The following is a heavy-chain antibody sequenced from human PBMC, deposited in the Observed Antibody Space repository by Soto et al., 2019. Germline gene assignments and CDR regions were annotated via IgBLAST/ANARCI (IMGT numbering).Heavy chain of an antibody. CDR2: ISYDGSNK. CDR3: ASPPGWFDP. V-gene: IGHV3-30-3*01. Sequence: QVQLVESGGGVVQPGRSLRLSCAASGFTFSSYAMHWVRQAPGKGLEWVAVISYDGSNKYYADSVKGRFTISRDNSKNTVYLQMNSLRAEDTAVYYCASPPGWFDPWGQGTLVTVSS. CDR1: GFTFSSYA. J-gene: IGHJ5*02.